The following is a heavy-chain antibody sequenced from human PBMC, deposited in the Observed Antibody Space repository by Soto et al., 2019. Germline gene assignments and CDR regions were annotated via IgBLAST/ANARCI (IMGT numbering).Heavy chain of an antibody. CDR2: ISRSSTGI. V-gene: IGHV3-48*02. CDR3: ARAVTWGLDV. D-gene: IGHD3-10*01. Sequence: EVQLVESGGGLVQPGGSLRLSCAASGFTFSLYSMSWVRQAPGKGLEWVSYISRSSTGIHYADSVKGRFTNSRDDVTNSMHLQMNSLRDGDTAVYYCARAVTWGLDVWGQGTTVSISS. J-gene: IGHJ6*01. CDR1: GFTFSLYS.